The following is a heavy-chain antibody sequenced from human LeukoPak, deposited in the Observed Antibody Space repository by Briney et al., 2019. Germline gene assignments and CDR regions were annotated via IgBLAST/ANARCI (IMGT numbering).Heavy chain of an antibody. CDR2: ISGSGIST. CDR3: AKSWNYYDSSGDDALDI. Sequence: GGSLRLSCAASGFTFSSYGMNWVRQAPGKGLEWVSGISGSGISTYYADSVKGRFTISRDNSKNTLYLQMNSLRVEDTAVYYCAKSWNYYDSSGDDALDIWGQGTMVTVSS. V-gene: IGHV3-23*01. D-gene: IGHD3-22*01. CDR1: GFTFSSYG. J-gene: IGHJ3*02.